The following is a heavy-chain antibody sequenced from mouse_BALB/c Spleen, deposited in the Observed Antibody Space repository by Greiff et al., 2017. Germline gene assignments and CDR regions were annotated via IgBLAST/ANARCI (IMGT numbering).Heavy chain of an antibody. Sequence: EVKLVESGGDLVKPGGSLKLSCAASGFTFSSYGMSWVRQTPDKRLEWVATISSGGSYTYYPDSVKGRFTISRDNAKNTLYLQMSSLKSEDTAMYYCASSITSGWYFDVWGAGTTVTVSS. CDR1: GFTFSSYG. CDR3: ASSITSGWYFDV. D-gene: IGHD1-1*01. V-gene: IGHV5-6*01. CDR2: ISSGGSYT. J-gene: IGHJ1*01.